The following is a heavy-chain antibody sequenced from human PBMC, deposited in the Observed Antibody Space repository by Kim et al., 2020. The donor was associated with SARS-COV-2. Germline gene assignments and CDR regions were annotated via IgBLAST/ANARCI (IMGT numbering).Heavy chain of an antibody. V-gene: IGHV3-30*01. J-gene: IGHJ4*02. CDR3: AREKKITMIVVVIDY. Sequence: DSVKGRFTISRDNSKNTLYLQMNSLRAEDTAVYYCAREKKITMIVVVIDYWGQGTLVTVSS. D-gene: IGHD3-22*01.